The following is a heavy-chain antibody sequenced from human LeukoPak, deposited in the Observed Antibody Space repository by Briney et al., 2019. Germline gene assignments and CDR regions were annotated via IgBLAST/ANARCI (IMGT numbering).Heavy chain of an antibody. J-gene: IGHJ4*02. CDR1: GFTFDDYA. V-gene: IGHV3-43D*03. Sequence: GSLRLSCAASGFTFDDYAMHWVRQAPGKGLEWVSLISWDGGSTYYADSVKGRFTISRDNSKNSLYLQMNSLRAEDTALYYCAKDIESYGYGGGFDYWGQGTLVTVSS. CDR2: ISWDGGST. CDR3: AKDIESYGYGGGFDY. D-gene: IGHD5-18*01.